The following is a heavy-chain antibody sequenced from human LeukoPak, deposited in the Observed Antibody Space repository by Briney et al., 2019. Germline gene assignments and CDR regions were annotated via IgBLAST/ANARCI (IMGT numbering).Heavy chain of an antibody. CDR1: AHTFTSCG. Sequence: ASLKLSYTAHAHTFTSCGITCVRHTPGQGLQRMGWISAYNGNTNYAQKLQGRVTMTRDTSISTAYMELSRLRSDDTVVYYCARGAPRVVITTFDYWGQGTLVTVSS. CDR2: ISAYNGNT. D-gene: IGHD3-22*01. CDR3: ARGAPRVVITTFDY. J-gene: IGHJ4*02. V-gene: IGHV1-18*01.